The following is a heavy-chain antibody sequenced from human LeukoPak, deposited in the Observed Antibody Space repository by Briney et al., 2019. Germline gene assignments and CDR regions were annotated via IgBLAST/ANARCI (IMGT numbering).Heavy chain of an antibody. CDR2: INPNSGGT. CDR3: ARVAATSTNNWFDP. D-gene: IGHD1-26*01. CDR1: GYTFTGYY. J-gene: IGHJ5*02. V-gene: IGHV1-2*02. Sequence: ASVKVSCKASGYTFTGYYMHWVRQAPGQGLEWMGWINPNSGGTNYAQKFQGRVTMTRDTSISTAYMELSRLRSDGTAVYYCARVAATSTNNWFDPWGQGTLVTVSS.